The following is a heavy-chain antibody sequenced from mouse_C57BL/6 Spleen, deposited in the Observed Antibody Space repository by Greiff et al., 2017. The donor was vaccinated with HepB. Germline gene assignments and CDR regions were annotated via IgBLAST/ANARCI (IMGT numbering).Heavy chain of an antibody. CDR1: GFTFSSYT. J-gene: IGHJ3*01. CDR3: ARHGASTLFAY. D-gene: IGHD5-1*01. CDR2: ISGGGGNT. Sequence: DVMLVESRGGLVKPGGSLKLSCAASGFTFSSYTMSWVRQTPEKRLEWVATISGGGGNTYYPDSVKGRFTISRDNAKNTLYLQMSSLRSEDTALYYCARHGASTLFAYWGQGTLVTVSA. V-gene: IGHV5-9*01.